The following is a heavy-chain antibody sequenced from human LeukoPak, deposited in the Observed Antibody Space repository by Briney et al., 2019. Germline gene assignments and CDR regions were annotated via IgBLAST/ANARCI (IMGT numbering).Heavy chain of an antibody. V-gene: IGHV3-33*01. CDR3: AREGPRGNSQFDY. Sequence: GGSLRLSCAASGFTFSSYGMHWVRQAPGKGLEWVALIWYDGSNKYYADSVKGRPTISRDNSKNTLYLQMNSLRAEDTAVYYCAREGPRGNSQFDYWGQGTLVTVSS. J-gene: IGHJ4*02. CDR2: IWYDGSNK. CDR1: GFTFSSYG. D-gene: IGHD2/OR15-2a*01.